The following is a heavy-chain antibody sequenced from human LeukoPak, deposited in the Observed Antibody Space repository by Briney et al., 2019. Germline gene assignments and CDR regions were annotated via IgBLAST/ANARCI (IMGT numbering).Heavy chain of an antibody. Sequence: PGGSLRLSCAASGFTFRNHAMTWVRQAPGKGLEWVSAIGGGGRGTDYADSVKGRFTISRDNSKNTLYLQMNGLRVEDTARYYCARRVGGTPDYWGPGTQVTVSS. CDR3: ARRVGGTPDY. CDR1: GFTFRNHA. D-gene: IGHD1-26*01. J-gene: IGHJ4*02. CDR2: IGGGGRGT. V-gene: IGHV3-23*01.